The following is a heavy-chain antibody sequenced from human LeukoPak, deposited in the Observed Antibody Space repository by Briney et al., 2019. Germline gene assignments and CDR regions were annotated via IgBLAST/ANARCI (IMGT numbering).Heavy chain of an antibody. CDR3: ARDRAVVAIDY. J-gene: IGHJ4*02. CDR1: GFTFSSYS. Sequence: GGSLRHSCAPSGFTFSSYSMNWVRQAPGKGLEWVSSISSSSSYIYYADSVKGRFTISRDNAKNSLYLQMNSLRAEDTAVYYCARDRAVVAIDYWGQGTLVTV. V-gene: IGHV3-21*01. D-gene: IGHD5-12*01. CDR2: ISSSSSYI.